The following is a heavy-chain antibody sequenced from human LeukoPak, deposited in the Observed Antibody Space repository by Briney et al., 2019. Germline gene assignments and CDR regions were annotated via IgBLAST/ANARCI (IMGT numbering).Heavy chain of an antibody. CDR1: GFTFSSYA. J-gene: IGHJ4*02. Sequence: GGSLRLSCAASGFTFSSYAMRWVRQAPGKGLELVAAISGSGDNTHSADSVKGRFTISRDNSKNTLYLEMNSLRAEDTAIYYCAKLAHGWYDFTYFDYWGQGTLVTVSS. CDR2: ISGSGDNT. V-gene: IGHV3-23*01. CDR3: AKLAHGWYDFTYFDY. D-gene: IGHD6-19*01.